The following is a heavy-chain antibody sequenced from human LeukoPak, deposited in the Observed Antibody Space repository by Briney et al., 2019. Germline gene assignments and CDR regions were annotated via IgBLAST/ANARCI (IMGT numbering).Heavy chain of an antibody. CDR3: ARSNSNSFDI. Sequence: GASVKVSCKASGYTFTGYYMHWVRQAPGQGLQWVGWIIPNSGATNSRQMFQGRLTMTRDTSIATAYMELSRLTSDDTAVYYCARSNSNSFDIWGQGTMVTVSS. V-gene: IGHV1-2*02. J-gene: IGHJ3*02. CDR1: GYTFTGYY. D-gene: IGHD1-1*01. CDR2: IIPNSGAT.